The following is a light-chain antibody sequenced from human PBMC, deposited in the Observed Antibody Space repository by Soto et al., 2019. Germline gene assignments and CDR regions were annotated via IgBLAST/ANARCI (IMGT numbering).Light chain of an antibody. CDR2: DVS. Sequence: SALTQPRSVSGSPGQSVTISCTGTSSDVGGYNYVSWYQQHPGKAPKLMIYDVSKRPSGVPDRFSGSKSGNTASLTISGLQAEDEADYYCCSYAGTVFGGGTKLTVL. V-gene: IGLV2-11*01. CDR1: SSDVGGYNY. J-gene: IGLJ2*01. CDR3: CSYAGTV.